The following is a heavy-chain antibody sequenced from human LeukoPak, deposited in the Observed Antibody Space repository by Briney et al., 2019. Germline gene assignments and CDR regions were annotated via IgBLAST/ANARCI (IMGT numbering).Heavy chain of an antibody. CDR2: IYHGDSDT. V-gene: IGHV5-51*01. Sequence: GESLKISCKGFGYSFTSYWIGWVRQMPGKGLEWMGIIYHGDSDTRYSPSFQGQVTISADKSISNAYLQWSSLKASDTAMYYCARLGVSDAFDIWGQGTMVTVSS. J-gene: IGHJ3*02. CDR3: ARLGVSDAFDI. D-gene: IGHD3-16*01. CDR1: GYSFTSYW.